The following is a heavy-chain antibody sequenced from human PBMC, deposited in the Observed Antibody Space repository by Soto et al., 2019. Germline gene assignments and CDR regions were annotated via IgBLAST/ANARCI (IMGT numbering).Heavy chain of an antibody. Sequence: QVNLVQSGAEMRKPGSSVKVSCKTSGVTLNNYIIGWVRQAPGQGLEWMGRIIPILGIPNYAQRFQARLTITADRATTTVYMDLSRLRSEDTAVYFCARGGVVDSGDYSTWGQGTLVTVSS. CDR3: ARGGVVDSGDYST. D-gene: IGHD4-17*01. CDR1: GVTLNNYI. J-gene: IGHJ5*02. CDR2: IIPILGIP. V-gene: IGHV1-69*02.